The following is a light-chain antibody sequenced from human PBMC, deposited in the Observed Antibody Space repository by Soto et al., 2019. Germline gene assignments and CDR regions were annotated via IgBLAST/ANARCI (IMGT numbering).Light chain of an antibody. CDR3: QHWNDYSWT. CDR1: QSISIW. Sequence: DIRMTQSPSPLSASVGDRVTITCRAGQSISIWLAWYQQKPGKAPNLLIYKTSSLETGVPSRFSGSGSGTEFTLTSSSLQPDDFATYYCQHWNDYSWTFGQGTKVEVK. V-gene: IGKV1-5*03. J-gene: IGKJ1*01. CDR2: KTS.